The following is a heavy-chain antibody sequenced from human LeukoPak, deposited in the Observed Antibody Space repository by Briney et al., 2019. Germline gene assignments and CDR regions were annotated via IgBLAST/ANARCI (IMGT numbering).Heavy chain of an antibody. CDR2: ISGDGGTI. Sequence: SGGSLRLSCAASGFTLRSSAMSWVGQAPGKGLEWVSAISGDGGTISYAASVRGRFTISRDNAKNTLFLQMSSLRAGDTALYYCAKELYGNPSGYWGQGTRVTVSS. J-gene: IGHJ4*02. D-gene: IGHD2-8*01. V-gene: IGHV3-23*01. CDR1: GFTLRSSA. CDR3: AKELYGNPSGY.